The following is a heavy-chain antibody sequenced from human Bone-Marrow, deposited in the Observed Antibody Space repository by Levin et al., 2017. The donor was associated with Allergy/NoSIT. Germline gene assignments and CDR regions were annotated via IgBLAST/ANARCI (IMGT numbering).Heavy chain of an antibody. CDR2: ISSSSSNI. CDR3: ARGDDAFDI. CDR1: GFTISTYS. V-gene: IGHV3-21*01. J-gene: IGHJ3*02. Sequence: GGSLRLSCAASGFTISTYSMNWVRQAPGKGLEWVSSISSSSSNIYVADSVKGRFAISRDNAKNSLFLQMKSLRGEDTAVYYCARGDDAFDIWGQGTMVTVSS.